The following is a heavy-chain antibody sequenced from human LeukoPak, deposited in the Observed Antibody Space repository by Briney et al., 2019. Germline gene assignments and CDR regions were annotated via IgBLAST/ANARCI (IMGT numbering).Heavy chain of an antibody. CDR2: IYTSGST. V-gene: IGHV4-61*02. CDR1: GGSISSGSYY. J-gene: IGHJ5*02. CDR3: ASVSGWPNPRWFDP. Sequence: PSETLSLTCTVSGGSISSGSYYWSWIRQPAGKGLEWIGRIYTSGSTNYNPSLKSRVTISVDTSKNQFSLKLSSVTAADTAVYYCASVSGWPNPRWFDPWGQGTLVTVSS. D-gene: IGHD6-19*01.